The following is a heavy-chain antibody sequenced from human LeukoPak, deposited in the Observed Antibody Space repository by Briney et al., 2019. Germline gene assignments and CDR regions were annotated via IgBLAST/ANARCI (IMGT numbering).Heavy chain of an antibody. CDR1: CGSISSGDYY. Sequence: SETLSLTCTVSCGSISSGDYYWSWIRQPPGKGLEWIGLIYYSGSTYYNPSVKSRVTISVDTSKNPFSLKLSSVTAADTAVYYCARAEITMVRGVTTPTTIDYWGQGTLVTVSS. J-gene: IGHJ4*02. V-gene: IGHV4-30-4*01. D-gene: IGHD3-10*01. CDR2: IYYSGST. CDR3: ARAEITMVRGVTTPTTIDY.